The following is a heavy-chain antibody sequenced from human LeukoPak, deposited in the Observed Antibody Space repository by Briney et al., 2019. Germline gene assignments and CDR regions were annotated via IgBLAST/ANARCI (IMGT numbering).Heavy chain of an antibody. CDR2: IYYSGST. V-gene: IGHV4-59*01. Sequence: SETLSLTCTVSGGSISSYYWSWIRQPPGKGLEWIGYIYYSGSTNYNPSLKSRVTISVDTSKNQFSLKLSSVTAAGTAVYYCAKGYSSPAPYYYYYMDVWGKGTTVTVSS. CDR3: AKGYSSPAPYYYYYMDV. CDR1: GGSISSYY. D-gene: IGHD6-13*01. J-gene: IGHJ6*03.